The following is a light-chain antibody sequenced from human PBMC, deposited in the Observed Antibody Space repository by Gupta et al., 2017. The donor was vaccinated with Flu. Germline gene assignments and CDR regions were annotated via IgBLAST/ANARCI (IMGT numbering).Light chain of an antibody. CDR3: SSFSSSSTLFV. CDR2: EVS. V-gene: IGLV2-14*03. CDR1: SSDVGGYNF. Sequence: QSALTQPASVSGSPVRSITISCTGTSSDVGGYNFVSWYQQHPGIAPKLMIYEVSNRPSGVSNRFSGSKSGNTASLTISGLQAEDESDYYCSSFSSSSTLFVFGTGTKVTVL. J-gene: IGLJ1*01.